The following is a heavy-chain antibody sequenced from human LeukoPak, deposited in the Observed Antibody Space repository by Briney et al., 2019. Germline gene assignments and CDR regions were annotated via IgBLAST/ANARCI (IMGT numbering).Heavy chain of an antibody. J-gene: IGHJ6*02. D-gene: IGHD3-9*01. CDR1: GGSFSGYY. CDR3: AREVAQYYDILTGYKNYYYYSAMDV. V-gene: IGHV4-34*01. Sequence: SETLSLTCAVYGGSFSGYYWSWIRQPPGKGLEWIGEINHSGSTNYNPSLKSRVTISVDTSKNQFSLKLSSVTAADTAVYYCAREVAQYYDILTGYKNYYYYSAMDVWGHGTTVTVSS. CDR2: INHSGST.